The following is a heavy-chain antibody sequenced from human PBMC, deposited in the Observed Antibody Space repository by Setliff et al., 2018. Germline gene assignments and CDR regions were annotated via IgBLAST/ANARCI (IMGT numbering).Heavy chain of an antibody. D-gene: IGHD3-3*01. CDR3: ATDLRDHEFWVGYSGLFDN. CDR2: VDPEHGHR. Sequence: GASVKVSCKASGYRFSDFFMHWVQQAPGKRLEWVGRVDPEHGHRIYGEKFQGRVSITADTSADTAYMELSRLTSEDTAVYYCATDLRDHEFWVGYSGLFDNWGQGTLVTVSS. CDR1: GYRFSDFF. J-gene: IGHJ4*02. V-gene: IGHV1-69-2*01.